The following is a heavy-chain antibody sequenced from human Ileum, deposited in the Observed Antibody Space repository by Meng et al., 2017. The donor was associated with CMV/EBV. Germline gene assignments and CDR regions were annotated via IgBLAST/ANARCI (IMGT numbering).Heavy chain of an antibody. Sequence: QVVASGGGLVQPGGSLRLSCAASGFTFSSYWMHWVRQAPGKGLVWVSRIDTDGSETKYADSVNGRFTISRDNAKNTLYLQMNSLSAEDTAVYFCVRGTSDWPGVDYWGQGTLVTVSS. CDR1: GFTFSSYW. CDR3: VRGTSDWPGVDY. J-gene: IGHJ4*02. V-gene: IGHV3-74*01. CDR2: IDTDGSET. D-gene: IGHD2-21*02.